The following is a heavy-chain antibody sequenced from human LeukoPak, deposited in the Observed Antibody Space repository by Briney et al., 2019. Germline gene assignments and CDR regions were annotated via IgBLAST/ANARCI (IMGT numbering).Heavy chain of an antibody. J-gene: IGHJ6*02. CDR3: ASYLDYGDYVLLGHYYGMDV. CDR2: IRYDGSNK. Sequence: GGSLRLSCAASGFTFSSYGMHWVRQAPGKGLEWVAFIRYDGSNKYYADSVKGRFTISRDNSKNTLYLQMNSLRAEDTAVYYCASYLDYGDYVLLGHYYGMDVWGQGTTVTVPS. V-gene: IGHV3-30*02. D-gene: IGHD4-17*01. CDR1: GFTFSSYG.